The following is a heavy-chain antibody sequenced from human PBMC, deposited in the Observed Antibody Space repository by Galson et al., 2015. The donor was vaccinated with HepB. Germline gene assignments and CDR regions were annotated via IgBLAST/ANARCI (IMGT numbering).Heavy chain of an antibody. Sequence: SLRLSCAASGFTFSNYNMNWVRQAPGKGLEWVSFIGSSSSYRYYADSVKGRFTISRDNAKNSLFLQMNSLRAEDTAVYYCASETRQGTAFDYWGQGTLVTVSS. CDR3: ASETRQGTAFDY. CDR2: IGSSSSYR. CDR1: GFTFSNYN. J-gene: IGHJ4*02. V-gene: IGHV3-21*01. D-gene: IGHD3-10*01.